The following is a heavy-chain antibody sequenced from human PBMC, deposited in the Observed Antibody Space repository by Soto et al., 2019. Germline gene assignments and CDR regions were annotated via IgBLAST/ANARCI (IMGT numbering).Heavy chain of an antibody. CDR1: GFSLSTSGVG. V-gene: IGHV2-5*02. CDR2: IYWDDDK. Sequence: QITLKESGPTLVKPTQTLTLTCTFSGFSLSTSGVGVGWIRQPPGKALEWLALIYWDDDKRYSPSLKSRLTITKDTSKNQVVLTMTNMDPVDTATYYCALTQYSNLYYYYYMDVWGKGTTVTVSS. J-gene: IGHJ6*03. D-gene: IGHD4-4*01. CDR3: ALTQYSNLYYYYYMDV.